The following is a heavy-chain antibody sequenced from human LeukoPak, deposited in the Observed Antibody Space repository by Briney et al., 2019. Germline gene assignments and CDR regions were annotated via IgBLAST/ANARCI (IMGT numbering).Heavy chain of an antibody. J-gene: IGHJ4*02. Sequence: GASVKVSCKASGYIFTSYHINWVRQAPGQGLEWMGIINPSAGSTIYAQKFHGRVTMTRDTSTSTVYMEQRSLRSDDTAMSYCAREGTVIYFFDYWGQGTLVTVSS. CDR3: AREGTVIYFFDY. CDR1: GYIFTSYH. V-gene: IGHV1-46*01. D-gene: IGHD1-7*01. CDR2: INPSAGST.